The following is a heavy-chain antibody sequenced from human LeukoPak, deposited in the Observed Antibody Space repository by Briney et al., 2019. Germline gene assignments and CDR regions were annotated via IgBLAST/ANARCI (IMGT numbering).Heavy chain of an antibody. J-gene: IGHJ4*02. CDR3: ARRIYCSGGSCYSQYHFDY. CDR2: IHHRGST. V-gene: IGHV4-38-2*02. CDR1: GYSIISGYY. D-gene: IGHD2-15*01. Sequence: SETLSLTCTVSGYSIISGYYWGWIRQPPGKGLEWIGSIHHRGSTYYNPSLKSRVTISVDTSKNQFSLKLNSVTAADTAVYYCARRIYCSGGSCYSQYHFDYWGQGTLVTVSS.